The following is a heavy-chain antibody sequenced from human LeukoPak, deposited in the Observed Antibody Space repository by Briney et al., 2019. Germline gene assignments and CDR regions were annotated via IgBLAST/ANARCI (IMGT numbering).Heavy chain of an antibody. CDR3: ASVSFGPDY. CDR2: INHSGST. CDR1: GGSFSGYY. J-gene: IGHJ4*02. V-gene: IGHV4-34*01. Sequence: SETLSLTCAVYGGSFSGYYWSWIRQPPGKGLEWIGEINHSGSTNYNPSLKSRVTISVNTSKNQFSLKLSSVTAADTAVYYCASVSFGPDYWGQGTLVTVSS. D-gene: IGHD3-10*01.